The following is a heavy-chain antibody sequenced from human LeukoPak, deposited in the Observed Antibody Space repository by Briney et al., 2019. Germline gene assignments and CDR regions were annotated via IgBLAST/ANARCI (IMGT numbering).Heavy chain of an antibody. J-gene: IGHJ6*03. Sequence: GGSLRLSCAASGFTFSAYEMNWVRQAPGKGLEWVSYISSSDSTIYYADSVKGRFTISRDNAKNSLYLQMNSLRAEDTAVYYCARGIWFGGLGSYYYYMDVWGKGTTVTVSS. CDR3: ARGIWFGGLGSYYYYMDV. V-gene: IGHV3-48*03. CDR2: ISSSDSTI. D-gene: IGHD3-10*01. CDR1: GFTFSAYE.